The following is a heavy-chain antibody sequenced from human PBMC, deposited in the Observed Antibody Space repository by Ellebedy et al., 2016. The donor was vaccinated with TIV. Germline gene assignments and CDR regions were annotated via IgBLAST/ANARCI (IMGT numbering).Heavy chain of an antibody. Sequence: GESLKISXAASGFTFSSYGMHWVRQAPGKGLEWVAVISYDGSNKYYADSVKGRFTISRDNSKNTLYLQMNSLRAEDTAVYYCAKADYGDYRRGYYGMDVWGQGTTVTVSS. V-gene: IGHV3-30*18. J-gene: IGHJ6*02. CDR3: AKADYGDYRRGYYGMDV. CDR2: ISYDGSNK. CDR1: GFTFSSYG. D-gene: IGHD4-17*01.